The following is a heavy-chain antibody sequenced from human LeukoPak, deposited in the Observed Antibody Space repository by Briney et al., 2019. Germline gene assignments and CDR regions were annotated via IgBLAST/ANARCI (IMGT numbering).Heavy chain of an antibody. D-gene: IGHD2-21*01. Sequence: GGSLRLSCAASGFTFSSYSMNWVRQAPGKGLEWVSYISSSSTIYYADSVKGRFTISRDNAKNSLYLQMNSLRDEDTAVYYCARDSSAHILIGAFDIWGQGTMVTVSS. J-gene: IGHJ3*02. V-gene: IGHV3-48*02. CDR2: ISSSSTI. CDR3: ARDSSAHILIGAFDI. CDR1: GFTFSSYS.